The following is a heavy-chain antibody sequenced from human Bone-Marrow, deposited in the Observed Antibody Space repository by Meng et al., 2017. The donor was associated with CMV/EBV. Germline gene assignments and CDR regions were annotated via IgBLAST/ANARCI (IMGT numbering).Heavy chain of an antibody. V-gene: IGHV1-46*01. Sequence: ASVKGSCKASGYTFTSYYMHWVRQAPGQGLEWMGIINPSGGSTSYAQKFQGRVTITTDESTSTAYMELSSLRSEDTAVYYCAREGGGYCSSTSCYAFDIWGQGTMVTVSS. D-gene: IGHD2-2*01. CDR2: INPSGGST. CDR1: GYTFTSYY. CDR3: AREGGGYCSSTSCYAFDI. J-gene: IGHJ3*02.